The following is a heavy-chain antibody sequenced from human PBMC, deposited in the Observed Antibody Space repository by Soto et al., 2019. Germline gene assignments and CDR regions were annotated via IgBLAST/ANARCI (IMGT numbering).Heavy chain of an antibody. CDR2: INHSGST. D-gene: IGHD3-3*02. CDR3: VRRGRTSNGDWFDL. V-gene: IGHV4-34*01. CDR1: GGSFSGYY. Sequence: SETLSLTCAVYGGSFSGYYWSWIRQPPGKGLGWIGEINHSGSTNYNPSLKSRVTISVDTSKNQFSLKLSSVTAADTAVYFCVRRGRTSNGDWFDLWGQGILVTVSS. J-gene: IGHJ5*02.